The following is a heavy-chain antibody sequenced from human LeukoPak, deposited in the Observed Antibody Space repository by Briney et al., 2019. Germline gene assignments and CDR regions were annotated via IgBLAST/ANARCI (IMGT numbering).Heavy chain of an antibody. CDR3: ARAWRVLQVVAIFDY. CDR1: GGSISSYY. D-gene: IGHD2-15*01. Sequence: SETLSLTCTVSGGSISSYYWSWIRQPPGKGLEWIGEINHSGSTNYNPSLKSRVTISVDTSKNQFSLKLSSVTAADTAVYYCARAWRVLQVVAIFDYWGQGTLVTVSS. V-gene: IGHV4-34*01. CDR2: INHSGST. J-gene: IGHJ4*02.